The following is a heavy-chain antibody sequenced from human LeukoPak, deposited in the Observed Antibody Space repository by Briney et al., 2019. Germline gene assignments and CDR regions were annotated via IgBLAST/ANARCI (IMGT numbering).Heavy chain of an antibody. J-gene: IGHJ4*02. Sequence: PSETLSLTCTVSGGSISSSSYYWGWIRQPPGKGLEWIGSMYYSGSTYYNPSLKSRVTISVDTSKNQSSLKLSSVTAADTAVYYCARDGEAGWGQGTLVTVSS. D-gene: IGHD3-10*01. CDR2: MYYSGST. V-gene: IGHV4-39*07. CDR3: ARDGEAG. CDR1: GGSISSSSYY.